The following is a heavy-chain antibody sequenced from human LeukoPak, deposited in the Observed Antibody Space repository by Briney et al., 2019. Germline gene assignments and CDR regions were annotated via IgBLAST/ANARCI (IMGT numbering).Heavy chain of an antibody. CDR1: GFTFSSYG. Sequence: PGGSLRLSCAASGFTFSSYGMHWVRQAPGKGLEGVAFIRYDGSNKYYADSVKGRFTISRDNSKNTLYLQMNSLRAEDTAVYYCAKGPPYSGSYYYYYMDVWGKGTTVTVSS. D-gene: IGHD1-26*01. CDR3: AKGPPYSGSYYYYYMDV. V-gene: IGHV3-30*02. J-gene: IGHJ6*03. CDR2: IRYDGSNK.